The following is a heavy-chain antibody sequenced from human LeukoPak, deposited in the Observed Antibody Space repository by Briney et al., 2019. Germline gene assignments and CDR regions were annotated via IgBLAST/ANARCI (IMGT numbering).Heavy chain of an antibody. CDR1: GFTVSNNY. D-gene: IGHD3-16*01. Sequence: GGSLRLSCAASGFTVSNNYMSWVRQAPGKRLEWVSVIYSGDNTYYVESVKGRFTISRDNSKNTLFLQMNRLRAEDTAVYYCAGRRVLDASFDYWGQGTLVTVSS. J-gene: IGHJ4*02. CDR2: IYSGDNT. V-gene: IGHV3-66*02. CDR3: AGRRVLDASFDY.